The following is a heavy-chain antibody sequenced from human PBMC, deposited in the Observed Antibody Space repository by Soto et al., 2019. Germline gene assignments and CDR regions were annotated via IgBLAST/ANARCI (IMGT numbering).Heavy chain of an antibody. CDR3: ERGMGYFDY. J-gene: IGHJ4*02. CDR1: GFTFSSYA. D-gene: IGHD2-8*01. Sequence: QVQLVESGGGLVQPGRSLRLSCAASGFTFSSYAMHWVRQAPGKGLEWVAVISYDGSNKYYADSVKGRFTISRDNSKNTMYLQMNSLRAEDTSVYYCERGMGYFDYWGPGTLVAVSS. CDR2: ISYDGSNK. V-gene: IGHV3-30-3*01.